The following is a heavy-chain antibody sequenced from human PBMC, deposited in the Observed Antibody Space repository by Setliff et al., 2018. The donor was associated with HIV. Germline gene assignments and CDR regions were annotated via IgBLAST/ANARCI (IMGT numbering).Heavy chain of an antibody. Sequence: SETLSLTCAVSGGSISSSSFYWAWIRQPPGKGLEWIGSVYYSGSTYYNPSLKSRVTISIDTSKNQFSLKLSSVTAADTAVYYCARRNPNVGASDYWGQGILVTVSS. V-gene: IGHV4-39*01. CDR2: VYYSGST. D-gene: IGHD1-26*01. J-gene: IGHJ4*02. CDR1: GGSISSSSFY. CDR3: ARRNPNVGASDY.